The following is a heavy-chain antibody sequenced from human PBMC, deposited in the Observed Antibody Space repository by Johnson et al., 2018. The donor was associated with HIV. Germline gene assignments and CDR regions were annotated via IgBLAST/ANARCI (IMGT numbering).Heavy chain of an antibody. Sequence: VQLVESGGGLVQPGGSLRLSCAASGFTFSSYAMSWVRQAPGKGLEWVSAISGPGGTTYYADSVTGRFTISRDNSKNTLYLQMNSLKTEDTAVYYCTTVITIFGVVTSYAFDIWGQGTMVTVSS. CDR1: GFTFSSYA. CDR3: TTVITIFGVVTSYAFDI. CDR2: ISGPGGTT. V-gene: IGHV3-23*04. J-gene: IGHJ3*02. D-gene: IGHD3-3*01.